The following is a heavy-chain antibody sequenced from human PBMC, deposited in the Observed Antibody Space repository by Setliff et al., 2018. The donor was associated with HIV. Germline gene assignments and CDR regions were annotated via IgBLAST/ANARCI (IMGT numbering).Heavy chain of an antibody. J-gene: IGHJ3*02. D-gene: IGHD3-3*01. CDR1: GSINRGDYY. Sequence: GSINRGDYYCTWIRQSPGKGLEFIGYIFYNGNTYYNPSLRSRVAISIDTSKNQFSLTLRSVTAADTAVYYCARPLTTSYNFWGDAFAIWGQGTMVTVSS. CDR2: IFYNGNT. V-gene: IGHV4-30-4*08. CDR3: ARPLTTSYNFWGDAFAI.